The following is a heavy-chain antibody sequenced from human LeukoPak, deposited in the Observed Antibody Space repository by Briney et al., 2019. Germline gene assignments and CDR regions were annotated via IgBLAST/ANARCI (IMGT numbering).Heavy chain of an antibody. Sequence: ASVKVSCKASGYTFTSYDINWVRQATGQGLEWMGWMNPNSGNTGYAQKFQGRVTITRNTSISTAYMELSSLRAEDTAVYYCARGEVTSGGTSDYWGQGTLVTVSS. CDR2: MNPNSGNT. V-gene: IGHV1-8*03. J-gene: IGHJ4*02. CDR1: GYTFTSYD. D-gene: IGHD1-1*01. CDR3: ARGEVTSGGTSDY.